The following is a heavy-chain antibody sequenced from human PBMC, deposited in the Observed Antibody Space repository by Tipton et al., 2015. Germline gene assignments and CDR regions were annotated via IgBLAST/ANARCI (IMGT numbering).Heavy chain of an antibody. V-gene: IGHV4-39*01. CDR2: IYYSGNT. CDR3: ARQKEYQLPFGPPTPNWFDP. Sequence: TLSLTCTVSGGSINSSSYYWGWIRQPPGKGLEWIGTIYYSGNTYYNPSLKSRVTISVDTSKNQFSLKLSSVTAADTAVYYCARQKEYQLPFGPPTPNWFDPWGQGILVTVSS. CDR1: GGSINSSSYY. J-gene: IGHJ5*02. D-gene: IGHD2-2*01.